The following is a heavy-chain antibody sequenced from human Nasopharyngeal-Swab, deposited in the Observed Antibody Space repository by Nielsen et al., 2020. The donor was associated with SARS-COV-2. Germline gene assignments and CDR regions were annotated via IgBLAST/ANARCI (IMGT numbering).Heavy chain of an antibody. CDR2: INHSGST. V-gene: IGHV4-34*01. Sequence: SETLSLTCAVYGGSFSGYSWSWIRQPPGKGLEWIGEINHSGSTNYNPSLKSRVTISVDTSKNQFSLKLSSVSVADTAVYYCERARRPSSMVRHRLNWFDPWGQGTLVTVSS. CDR1: GGSFSGYS. J-gene: IGHJ5*02. D-gene: IGHD3-10*01. CDR3: ERARRPSSMVRHRLNWFDP.